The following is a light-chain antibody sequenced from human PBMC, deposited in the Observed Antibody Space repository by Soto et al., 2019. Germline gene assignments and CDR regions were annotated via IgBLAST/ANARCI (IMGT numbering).Light chain of an antibody. CDR1: SSNIGRGHD. V-gene: IGLV1-40*01. J-gene: IGLJ2*01. Sequence: QSVLPQPPSVSGAPGQRVTISCTGSSSNIGRGHDVHWYQQLPGTAPKVLIYGNINRPSGVPDRFSGSKSGTSASLAITGLQAEDEADYYCQSYDSSLSGVVFGGGTKLTVL. CDR2: GNI. CDR3: QSYDSSLSGVV.